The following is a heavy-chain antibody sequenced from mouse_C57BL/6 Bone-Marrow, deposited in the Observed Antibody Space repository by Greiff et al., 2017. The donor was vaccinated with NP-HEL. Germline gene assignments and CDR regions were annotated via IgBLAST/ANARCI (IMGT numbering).Heavy chain of an antibody. J-gene: IGHJ2*01. Sequence: VQLQQPGAELVKPGASVKMSCKASGYTFTSYWITWVKQRPGQGLEWIGDIYPGSGSTNYHEKFKSKATLNVDTSSSTAYMQLSSLTSEDSAVYYCAREEIYYYGSSYDYWGQGTTLTVSS. CDR1: GYTFTSYW. D-gene: IGHD1-1*01. CDR2: IYPGSGST. V-gene: IGHV1-55*01. CDR3: AREEIYYYGSSYDY.